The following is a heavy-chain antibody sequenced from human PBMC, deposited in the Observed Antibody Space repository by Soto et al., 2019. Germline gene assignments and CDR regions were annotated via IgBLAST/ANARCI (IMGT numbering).Heavy chain of an antibody. V-gene: IGHV3-23*01. CDR1: GCTCSNYA. D-gene: IGHD3-22*01. CDR3: AKIESRFYYDSTGYYPFDY. CDR2: LSGSGVST. Sequence: GGSQRLSCAASGCTCSNYAMTWVRQAPGKGLEWVSALSGSGVSTYYADSVMGRFTISRDNSKNTVYLQMNSLRAEDTAVYYCAKIESRFYYDSTGYYPFDYWGQGTLVTVSS. J-gene: IGHJ4*02.